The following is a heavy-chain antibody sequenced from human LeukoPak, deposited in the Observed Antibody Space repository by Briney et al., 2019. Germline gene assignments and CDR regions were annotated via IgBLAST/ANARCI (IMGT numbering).Heavy chain of an antibody. D-gene: IGHD1-26*01. CDR2: IIPILGTA. CDR1: GGTFTSYA. V-gene: IGHV1-69*05. CDR3: ARSNGSYFDP. Sequence: SVKLSCKASGGTFTSYAISWVRQAPGQGLEWMGEIIPILGTANYAQKFQGRVTITTDKSTSTAYMELSSLRSEDTAVSYCARSNGSYFDPWGQGTLVTVSS. J-gene: IGHJ5*02.